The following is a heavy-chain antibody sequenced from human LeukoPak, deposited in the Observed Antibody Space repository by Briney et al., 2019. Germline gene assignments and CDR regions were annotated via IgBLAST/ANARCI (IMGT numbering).Heavy chain of an antibody. J-gene: IGHJ4*02. Sequence: SETLSLTCAVYGGSFSGYYWSWIRQPPGKGLEWIGEINHSGSTNYNPSLKSRVTISVDTSKNQFSLKLSSVTAAVTAVYYCASEVVAATPDYWGQGTLVTVSS. CDR2: INHSGST. CDR1: GGSFSGYY. V-gene: IGHV4-34*01. CDR3: ASEVVAATPDY. D-gene: IGHD2-15*01.